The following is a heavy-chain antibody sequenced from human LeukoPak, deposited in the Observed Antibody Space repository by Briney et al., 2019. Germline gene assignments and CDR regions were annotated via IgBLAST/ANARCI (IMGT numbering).Heavy chain of an antibody. CDR2: INAYSGNT. J-gene: IGHJ5*02. D-gene: IGHD2-2*01. CDR3: ARVVVVAGGNWFDP. V-gene: IGHV1-18*01. CDR1: GHAYTSYG. Sequence: GASVKVSCKASGHAYTSYGISWVRQAPGQGLEWMGWINAYSGNTNYAQKLQGRVTMTTDTSTSTTYMELRSLRSDDTAVYYCARVVVVAGGNWFDPWGQGTLVTVSS.